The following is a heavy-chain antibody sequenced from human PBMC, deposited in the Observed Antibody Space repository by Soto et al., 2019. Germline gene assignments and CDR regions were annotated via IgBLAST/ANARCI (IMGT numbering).Heavy chain of an antibody. J-gene: IGHJ5*02. V-gene: IGHV4-4*07. CDR3: ARDEXGLSIADRRYENSWFEP. D-gene: IGHD6-6*01. CDR2: IYTSGST. CDR1: GGSISSYY. Sequence: SETLSLTCAVSGGSISSYYWRWIRPPAGKVREWIGRIYTSGSTNYNPSLKSRVTMSVDTSTNQFSLNLSSVTAADTAVYYRARDEXGLSIADRRYENSWFEPWGQGTLVTVSS.